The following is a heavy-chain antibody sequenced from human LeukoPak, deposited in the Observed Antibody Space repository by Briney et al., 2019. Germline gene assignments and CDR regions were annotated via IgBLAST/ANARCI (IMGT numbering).Heavy chain of an antibody. J-gene: IGHJ5*02. CDR3: ARGGRITIFQGSWFDP. D-gene: IGHD3-9*01. V-gene: IGHV3-11*05. Sequence: GGSLRLSCAASGFTFSDYYMSWIRQAPGKGLEWVSYISSSSSYTNYADSVKGRFTISRDNAKNSLYLQMNSLRAEDTAVYYCARGGRITIFQGSWFDPWGQGTLVTVSP. CDR2: ISSSSSYT. CDR1: GFTFSDYY.